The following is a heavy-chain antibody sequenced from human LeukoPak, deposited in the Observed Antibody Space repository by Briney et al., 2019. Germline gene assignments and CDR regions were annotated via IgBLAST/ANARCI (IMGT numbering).Heavy chain of an antibody. D-gene: IGHD5-18*01. Sequence: PSETLSLTCAVYGGSFSGYYWSWIRQPPGKGLEWIASVSYSATTSYNPSLKSRVTISLDTSKNQFSLKVNSVTAADTAVYYCARHTYSIFYFDYWGQGTLVTVSS. V-gene: IGHV4-34*01. CDR3: ARHTYSIFYFDY. CDR2: VSYSATT. J-gene: IGHJ4*02. CDR1: GGSFSGYY.